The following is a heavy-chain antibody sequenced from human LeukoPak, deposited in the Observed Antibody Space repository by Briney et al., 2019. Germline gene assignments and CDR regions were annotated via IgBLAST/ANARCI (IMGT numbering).Heavy chain of an antibody. J-gene: IGHJ5*02. V-gene: IGHV3-23*01. Sequence: GGSLRLSCAASGFTFSSYAMSWVRQAPGKGLEWVSAISGSGGSTYYADSVKGRFSISRDNSKNTLFLQMNSLRDEDTAVYYCARGSIGPRSWFDPWGQGTLVTVSS. CDR1: GFTFSSYA. CDR2: ISGSGGST. CDR3: ARGSIGPRSWFDP. D-gene: IGHD2-2*01.